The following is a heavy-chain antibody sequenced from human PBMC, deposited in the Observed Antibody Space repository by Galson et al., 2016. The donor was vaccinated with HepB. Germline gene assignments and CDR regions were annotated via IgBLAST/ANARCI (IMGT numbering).Heavy chain of an antibody. J-gene: IGHJ4*02. V-gene: IGHV3-23*01. Sequence: SLRLSCAASGFTFSTHAMSWVRQAPGKGLEWVSGISGSGIGTYYADSTKGRFTISRDNSKNTLYLQIDSLRAEDTAVYFCAKDRYGGVTYYFDYWGQGTLVTVSS. D-gene: IGHD3-16*01. CDR1: GFTFSTHA. CDR3: AKDRYGGVTYYFDY. CDR2: ISGSGIGT.